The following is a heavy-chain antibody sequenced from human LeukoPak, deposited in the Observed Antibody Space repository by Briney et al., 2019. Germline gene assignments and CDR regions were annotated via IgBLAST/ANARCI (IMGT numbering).Heavy chain of an antibody. J-gene: IGHJ4*02. V-gene: IGHV4-59*05. CDR3: ARHGYYDSSGYAY. CDR1: GGSISSYY. Sequence: PSETLSLTCTVSGGSISSYYWSWIRQPPGKGLEWIGSIYYSGSTYYNPSLKSRVTISVDTSKNQFSLKLSPVTAADTAVYYCARHGYYDSSGYAYWGQGTLVTVSS. CDR2: IYYSGST. D-gene: IGHD3-22*01.